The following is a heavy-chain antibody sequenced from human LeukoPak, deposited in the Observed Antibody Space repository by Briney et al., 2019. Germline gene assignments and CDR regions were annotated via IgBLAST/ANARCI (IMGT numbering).Heavy chain of an antibody. CDR1: GFTLSSYG. V-gene: IGHV3-30*18. CDR3: AKGAQKNWNDLGGY. J-gene: IGHJ4*02. Sequence: GRSLRLSCAASGFTLSSYGMHWVRQAPGKGLEWVAVISYDGSNKYHADSVKGRFTISRDNSKNTLYLQMNSLRAEDTAVYYCAKGAQKNWNDLGGYWGQGTLVTVSS. D-gene: IGHD1-1*01. CDR2: ISYDGSNK.